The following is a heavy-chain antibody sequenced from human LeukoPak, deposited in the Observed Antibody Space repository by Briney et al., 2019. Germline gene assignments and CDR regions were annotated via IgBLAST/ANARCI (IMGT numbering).Heavy chain of an antibody. CDR1: GFTVSSNY. Sequence: GGSLRLSCAASGFTVSSNYMSWVRQAPGKGLEWVSVIYSGGSTYYADSVKRRFTISRDNSKNTLYLQMNSLRAEDTAVYYCARDDIAVAGQDYWGQGTLVTVSS. D-gene: IGHD6-19*01. CDR3: ARDDIAVAGQDY. CDR2: IYSGGST. V-gene: IGHV3-66*01. J-gene: IGHJ4*02.